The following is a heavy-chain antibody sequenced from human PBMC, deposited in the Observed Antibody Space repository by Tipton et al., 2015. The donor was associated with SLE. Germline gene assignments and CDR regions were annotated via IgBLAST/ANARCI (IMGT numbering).Heavy chain of an antibody. J-gene: IGHJ4*02. D-gene: IGHD1-20*01. CDR2: IYTSGST. CDR3: ARDLTGLGFDY. V-gene: IGHV4-61*02. Sequence: LRLSCAVYGGSFSGSYYWSWIRQPAGKGLEWIGRIYTSGSTNYNPSLKSRVTISVDTSKNQFSLKLSSVTAADTAVYYCARDLTGLGFDYWGQGTLVTVSS. CDR1: GGSFSGSYY.